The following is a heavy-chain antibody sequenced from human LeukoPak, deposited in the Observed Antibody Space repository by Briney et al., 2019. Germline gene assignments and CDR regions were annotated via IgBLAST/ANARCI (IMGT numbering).Heavy chain of an antibody. CDR2: ISWNSGSI. CDR1: GFTFDDYA. J-gene: IGHJ4*02. D-gene: IGHD6-19*01. Sequence: GGSLRLSCAASGFTFDDYAMHWVRQAPGKGLEWVSGISWNSGSIGYADSVKGRFTISRDNAKNSLYLQMNSLRAEDTALYCCAKGSEWLELESSFDYWGQGTLVTVSS. CDR3: AKGSEWLELESSFDY. V-gene: IGHV3-9*01.